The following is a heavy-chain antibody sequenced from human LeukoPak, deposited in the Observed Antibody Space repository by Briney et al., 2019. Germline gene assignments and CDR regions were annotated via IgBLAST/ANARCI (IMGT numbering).Heavy chain of an antibody. CDR1: GGTFISYA. CDR2: INAGNGNT. J-gene: IGHJ4*02. V-gene: IGHV1-3*01. D-gene: IGHD3-22*01. Sequence: ASVKVSCKASGGTFISYAISWVRQAPGQRLEWMGWINAGNGNTKYSQKFQGRVTITRDTSASTAYMELSSLRSEDTAVYYCARGPRPIVVVPPDYWGQGTLVTVSS. CDR3: ARGPRPIVVVPPDY.